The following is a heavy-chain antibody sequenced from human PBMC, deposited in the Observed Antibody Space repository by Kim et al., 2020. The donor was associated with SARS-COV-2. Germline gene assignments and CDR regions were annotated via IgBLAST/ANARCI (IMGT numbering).Heavy chain of an antibody. Sequence: GGSLRLSCAVSGFSFSSYWMTWVRQAPGKGLEWVSTIKEDGSEKYYVDSVKGRFTISRDNAKNSLYLQMNSLRAEDTAVYYCARGHYGMDVWGQGTTVTVS. CDR1: GFSFSSYW. CDR3: ARGHYGMDV. J-gene: IGHJ6*02. CDR2: IKEDGSEK. V-gene: IGHV3-7*01.